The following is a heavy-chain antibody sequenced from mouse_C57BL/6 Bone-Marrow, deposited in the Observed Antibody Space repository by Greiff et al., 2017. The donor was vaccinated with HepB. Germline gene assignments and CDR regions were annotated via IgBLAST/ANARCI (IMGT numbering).Heavy chain of an antibody. Sequence: QVQLQQPGAELVRPGTSVKLSCKASGYTFPSYWMHWVKQRPGQGLEWIGVIDPSDSYTNYNQKFKGKATLTVDTSSSTAYMQLSSLTSEDSAVYYCARKEELGMDYWGQGTSVTVSS. CDR1: GYTFPSYW. CDR2: IDPSDSYT. D-gene: IGHD4-1*01. V-gene: IGHV1-59*01. CDR3: ARKEELGMDY. J-gene: IGHJ4*01.